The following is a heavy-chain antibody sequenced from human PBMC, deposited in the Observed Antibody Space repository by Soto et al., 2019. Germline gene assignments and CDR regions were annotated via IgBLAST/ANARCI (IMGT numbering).Heavy chain of an antibody. Sequence: QVQLVQSGAEVKKPGSSVKVSCKASGDTFSFYTLNWVRQAPGQGFEWVGRVNPILAMSSSAHKFQGRVSMFADKSTGPAYLEPPQLGSDVTAVDFRATSFCSGSSPFGYWGQGTLVTVSS. CDR2: VNPILAMS. V-gene: IGHV1-69*02. D-gene: IGHD3-10*02. CDR3: ATSFCSGSSPFGY. J-gene: IGHJ4*02. CDR1: GDTFSFYT.